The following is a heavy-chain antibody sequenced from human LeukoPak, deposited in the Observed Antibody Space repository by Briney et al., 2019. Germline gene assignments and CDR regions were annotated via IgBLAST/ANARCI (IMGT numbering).Heavy chain of an antibody. CDR1: GGSFSGYY. CDR2: INHSGST. CDR3: ARGRNDYDFWSGYYRGTTYYYYGMDV. Sequence: SETLSLTCAVCGGSFSGYYWSWIRQPPGKGLEWIGEINHSGSTNYNPSLKSRVTISVDTSKNQFSLKLSSVTAADTAVYYCARGRNDYDFWSGYYRGTTYYYYGMDVWGQGTTVTVSS. V-gene: IGHV4-34*01. J-gene: IGHJ6*02. D-gene: IGHD3-3*01.